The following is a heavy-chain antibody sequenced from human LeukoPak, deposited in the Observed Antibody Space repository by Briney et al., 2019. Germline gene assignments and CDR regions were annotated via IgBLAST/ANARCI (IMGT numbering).Heavy chain of an antibody. Sequence: GGSLRLSCAASGFTFSSYAMHWVRQAPGKGLEWVAVISYDGSNKYYADSVKGRFTISRDNSKNTLYLQMNSLRAEDTAVYYCARGADSSSWYFDYWGQGTLVTVSS. CDR3: ARGADSSSWYFDY. CDR2: ISYDGSNK. J-gene: IGHJ4*02. V-gene: IGHV3-30-3*01. CDR1: GFTFSSYA. D-gene: IGHD6-13*01.